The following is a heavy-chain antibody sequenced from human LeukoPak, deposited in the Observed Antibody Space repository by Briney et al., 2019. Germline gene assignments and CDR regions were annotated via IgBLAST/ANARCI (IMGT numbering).Heavy chain of an antibody. V-gene: IGHV3-30-3*01. CDR3: ARDRGGSGYSYAYYFDY. Sequence: GGSLTLSCAASGFTFSSYAMHWVRQAPGKGLEWVAVISYDGSNKYYADSVKGRFTISRDNSKNTLYLQMNSLRAEDTAVYYCARDRGGSGYSYAYYFDYWGQGTLVTVSS. CDR1: GFTFSSYA. CDR2: ISYDGSNK. D-gene: IGHD5-18*01. J-gene: IGHJ4*02.